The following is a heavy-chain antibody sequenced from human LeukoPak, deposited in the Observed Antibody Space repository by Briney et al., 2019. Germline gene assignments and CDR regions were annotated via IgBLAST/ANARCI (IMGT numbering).Heavy chain of an antibody. J-gene: IGHJ4*02. CDR1: GYSFTSYW. CDR2: IYPGDSDT. CDR3: ARRIVVVPAAMGGDFDY. D-gene: IGHD2-2*01. Sequence: GESLKISCKGSGYSFTSYWIGWVRQMPGKGLEWMGIIYPGDSDTRYSPSFQGQVTISADKSISTAYLQWSSLKASDTAMYYCARRIVVVPAAMGGDFDYWGKGTLVTVSS. V-gene: IGHV5-51*01.